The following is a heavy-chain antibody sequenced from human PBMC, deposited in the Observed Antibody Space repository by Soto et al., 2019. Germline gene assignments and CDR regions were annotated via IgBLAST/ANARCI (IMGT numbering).Heavy chain of an antibody. CDR2: INHSGSS. Sequence: QVQLQQWGAGLLKPSETLSFTCAVYGGSFSGYYWCWIRQPPGKGLEWIGEINHSGSSNYNPSLKSRITIAVDTSKNDFSLKLSSVSAADTAVYYCARGGIIMVRGRHWFDPWGQGTLVIVSS. J-gene: IGHJ5*02. V-gene: IGHV4-34*01. D-gene: IGHD3-10*01. CDR1: GGSFSGYY. CDR3: ARGGIIMVRGRHWFDP.